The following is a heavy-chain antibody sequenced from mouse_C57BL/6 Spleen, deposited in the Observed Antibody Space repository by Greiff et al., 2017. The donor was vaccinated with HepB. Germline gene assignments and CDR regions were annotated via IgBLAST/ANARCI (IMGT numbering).Heavy chain of an antibody. V-gene: IGHV5-17*01. J-gene: IGHJ4*01. CDR2: ISSGSSTI. CDR1: GFTFSDYG. D-gene: IGHD2-4*01. Sequence: VQLKESGGGLVKPGGSLKLSCAASGFTFSDYGMHWVRQAPEKGLEWVAYISSGSSTIYYADTVKGRFTISRDNAKNTLFLQMTSLRSEDTAMYYGARPYDYLYAMDYWGQGTSVTVSS. CDR3: ARPYDYLYAMDY.